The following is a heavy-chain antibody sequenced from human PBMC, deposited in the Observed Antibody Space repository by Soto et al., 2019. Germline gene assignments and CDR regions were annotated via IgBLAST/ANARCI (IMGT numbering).Heavy chain of an antibody. J-gene: IGHJ6*03. Sequence: SETLSLTCTVSGGSISSYYWSWIRQPPGKGLEWIGYIYYSGSTNYNPSLKSRVTISVDTSKNQFSLKLSSVTAADTAVYYCARQTMVRGASYNYYYYYMDVWGKGTTVTVSS. CDR3: ARQTMVRGASYNYYYYYMDV. D-gene: IGHD3-10*01. CDR1: GGSISSYY. CDR2: IYYSGST. V-gene: IGHV4-59*01.